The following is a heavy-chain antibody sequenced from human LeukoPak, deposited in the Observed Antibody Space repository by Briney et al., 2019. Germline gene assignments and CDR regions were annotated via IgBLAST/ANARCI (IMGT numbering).Heavy chain of an antibody. CDR3: ARYYYDSSGYSHY. CDR2: IIPILGIA. Sequence: SVKVSCKASGYTFTGYYMHWVRQAPGQGLEWMGRIIPILGIANYAQKFQGRVTITADKSTSTAYMELSSLRSEDTAVYYCARYYYDSSGYSHYWGQGTLVTVSS. CDR1: GYTFTGYY. J-gene: IGHJ4*02. V-gene: IGHV1-69*02. D-gene: IGHD3-22*01.